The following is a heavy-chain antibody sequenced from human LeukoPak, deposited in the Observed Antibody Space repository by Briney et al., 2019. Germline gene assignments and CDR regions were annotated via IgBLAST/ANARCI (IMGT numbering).Heavy chain of an antibody. CDR3: ARLGTTGAPYGGNLGYLA. J-gene: IGHJ5*02. Sequence: PSGTLSLACAVSGGSFSSNNLWSWVRQPPGEGLEWIGQIYQSGSTNYNPSLKSRVTMSLDKSKNQFFLSLSSATAADTAVYYYARLGTTGAPYGGNLGYLAWGPGILVTVSS. CDR2: IYQSGST. V-gene: IGHV4-4*02. D-gene: IGHD4/OR15-4a*01. CDR1: GGSFSSNNL.